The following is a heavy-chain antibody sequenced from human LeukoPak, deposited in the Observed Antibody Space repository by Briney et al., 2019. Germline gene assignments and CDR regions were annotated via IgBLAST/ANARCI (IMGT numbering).Heavy chain of an antibody. V-gene: IGHV1-46*01. Sequence: GASVKVSCKASGYTFTSYYMHWVRQAPGQGLEWMGIINPSGGSTSYAQKFQGRVTMTRDMSTSTVYMELSSLRSEDTAVYYCARSAPIYAFDIWAKGQWSPSLQ. CDR1: GYTFTSYY. CDR3: ARSAPIYAFDI. CDR2: INPSGGST. J-gene: IGHJ3*02.